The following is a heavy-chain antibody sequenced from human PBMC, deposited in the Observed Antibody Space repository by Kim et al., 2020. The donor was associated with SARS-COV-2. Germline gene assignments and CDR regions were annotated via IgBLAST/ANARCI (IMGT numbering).Heavy chain of an antibody. V-gene: IGHV4-39*01. Sequence: YNPSLKRRVTLSVDTSKNQFSLKLSSVTAADTAVYYCARYGNGDKYYFDYWGQGTLVTVSS. J-gene: IGHJ4*02. D-gene: IGHD4-17*01. CDR3: ARYGNGDKYYFDY.